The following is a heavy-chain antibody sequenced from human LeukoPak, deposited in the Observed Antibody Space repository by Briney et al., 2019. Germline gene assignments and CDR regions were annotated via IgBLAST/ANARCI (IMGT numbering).Heavy chain of an antibody. D-gene: IGHD6-19*01. CDR1: GGSISSRNYY. J-gene: IGHJ2*01. V-gene: IGHV4-39*01. CDR2: IYYSGNA. CDR3: ALGYTSGWYYFDL. Sequence: KPSETLSLTCTVSGGSISSRNYYWGWIRQSPGKGLEWIGSIYYSGNAYYSPSLKSRVTISLDTSKNQISLKLSSVTAADTAMYYCALGYTSGWYYFDLWGRGTLVTVSS.